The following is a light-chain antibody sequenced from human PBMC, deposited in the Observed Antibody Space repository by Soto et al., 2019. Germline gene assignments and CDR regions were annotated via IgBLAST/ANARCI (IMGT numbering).Light chain of an antibody. CDR3: HQGHNWPLT. CDR2: SAS. CDR1: QSISTE. Sequence: EIAMTQSPATLSVSPGERATLSCRASQSISTELAWYQQIPGQPPRLLIYSASTRATGVPARFTGSGSGSEFTLTISGLQSEDFAIYYCHQGHNWPLTFGQGTRLEL. J-gene: IGKJ2*01. V-gene: IGKV3-15*01.